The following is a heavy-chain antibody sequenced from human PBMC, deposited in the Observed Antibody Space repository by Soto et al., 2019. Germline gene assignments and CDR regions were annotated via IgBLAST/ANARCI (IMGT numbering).Heavy chain of an antibody. Sequence: LRLSCAASGFTFDDCGMSWVRQAPGKGLEWVSGINWNGGSTGYADSVKGRFTISRDNAKNSLYLQMNSLRAEDTALYYCARGVDGSSWALYWGQGTLVTVSS. J-gene: IGHJ4*02. CDR1: GFTFDDCG. D-gene: IGHD6-13*01. V-gene: IGHV3-20*04. CDR2: INWNGGST. CDR3: ARGVDGSSWALY.